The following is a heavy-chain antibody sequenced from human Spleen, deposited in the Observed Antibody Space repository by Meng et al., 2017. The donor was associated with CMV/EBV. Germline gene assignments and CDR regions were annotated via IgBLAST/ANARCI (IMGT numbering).Heavy chain of an antibody. D-gene: IGHD4-17*01. CDR2: IRSTSSYI. J-gene: IGHJ6*02. V-gene: IGHV3-21*01. CDR3: ASILLHHGVSWHYDMDV. CDR1: GFTFSTYS. Sequence: GESLKISCAASGFTFSTYSMNWVRQAPGKGLEWVSSIRSTSSYIYYADSVKGRFTISRDNAKNSLYLQMNSLRAEDTAVYYCASILLHHGVSWHYDMDVWGRGTAVTVSS.